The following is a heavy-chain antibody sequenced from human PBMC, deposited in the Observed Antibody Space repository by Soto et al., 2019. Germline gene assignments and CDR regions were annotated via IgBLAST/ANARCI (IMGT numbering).Heavy chain of an antibody. J-gene: IGHJ4*02. V-gene: IGHV3-9*01. CDR1: GFTLVCYA. D-gene: IGHD3-10*01. CDR2: VSWDSGRI. CDR3: AKDYYGSLLSGNLAH. Sequence: RPSCSASGFTLVCYALLWGRAAPGEGLGGGSGVSWDSGRIGFAGSVKGRFTISRDNAKNSLYLRMNSLRAQDTPFYYCAKDYYGSLLSGNLAHWGQGTLVTVSS.